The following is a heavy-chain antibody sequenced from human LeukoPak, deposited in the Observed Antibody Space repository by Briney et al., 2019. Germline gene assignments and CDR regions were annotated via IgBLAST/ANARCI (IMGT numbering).Heavy chain of an antibody. Sequence: RTAETLSLTCTVSGVSISSYYWSWIRQPAGKGLEGIGRIYTRGSTNYNPSLKSRLTMSVDTSKNHFSLKLSSVTAADTAVYYCARERYCSGGSCTSSPIPSWFDPWGQGTLVTVSS. J-gene: IGHJ5*02. D-gene: IGHD2-15*01. CDR3: ARERYCSGGSCTSSPIPSWFDP. CDR1: GVSISSYY. V-gene: IGHV4-4*07. CDR2: IYTRGST.